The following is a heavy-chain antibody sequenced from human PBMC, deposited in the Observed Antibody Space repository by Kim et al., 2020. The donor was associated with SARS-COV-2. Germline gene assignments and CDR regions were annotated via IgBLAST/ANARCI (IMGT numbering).Heavy chain of an antibody. Sequence: GGSLRLSCAASGFTFSRFWMSWVRQAPGKGLEWVAHINEDGSDKYWVDSVKGRFTISRDNAKNSLYLQMNSLGAEDTAVYYCARDGYSGYDKAFDYWGQGSRGTGSS. J-gene: IGHJ4*02. CDR1: GFTFSRFW. D-gene: IGHD5-12*01. V-gene: IGHV3-7*03. CDR3: ARDGYSGYDKAFDY. CDR2: INEDGSDK.